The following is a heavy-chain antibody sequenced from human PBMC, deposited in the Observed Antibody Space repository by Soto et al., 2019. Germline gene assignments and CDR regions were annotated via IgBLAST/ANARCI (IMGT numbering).Heavy chain of an antibody. D-gene: IGHD3-22*01. CDR1: GFTFSSYG. CDR3: AKDWQGYDSSGPQGDY. V-gene: IGHV3-30*18. CDR2: ISYDGSNK. J-gene: IGHJ4*02. Sequence: GGSLRLSCAASGFTFSSYGMHWVRQAPGKGLEWVAVISYDGSNKYYADPVKGRFTISRDNSKNTLYLQMNSLRAEDTAVYYCAKDWQGYDSSGPQGDYWGQGTLVTVSS.